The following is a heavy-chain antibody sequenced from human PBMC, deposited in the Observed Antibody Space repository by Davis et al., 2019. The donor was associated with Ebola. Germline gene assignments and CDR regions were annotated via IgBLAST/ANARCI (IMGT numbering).Heavy chain of an antibody. D-gene: IGHD3-3*01. CDR2: INHSGIT. J-gene: IGHJ5*01. Sequence: SETLSLTCAVYSGSFSDYYWTWIRQPPGKGLEWIGEINHSGITNYNPSLKSRVTISVDTSKNQVSLRLTSVTAADTAVYYCATVSDFWSGYLDSWGHGTLVTVSS. CDR3: ATVSDFWSGYLDS. CDR1: SGSFSDYY. V-gene: IGHV4-34*01.